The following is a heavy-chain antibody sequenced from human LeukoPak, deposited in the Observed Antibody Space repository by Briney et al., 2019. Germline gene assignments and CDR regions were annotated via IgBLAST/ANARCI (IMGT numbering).Heavy chain of an antibody. D-gene: IGHD1-26*01. J-gene: IGHJ3*02. CDR2: IIASGGRT. CDR3: AKDTFPLGATTWAFDI. V-gene: IGHV3-23*01. CDR1: GFTFSSYA. Sequence: PGGSLRLSCAASGFTFSSYAMSWVRQAPGKGLEWVSAIIASGGRTYYAHSVKGRFTISRDNSKNTLYLQMNSLRAEDTAVYYCAKDTFPLGATTWAFDIWGQGTMVTVSS.